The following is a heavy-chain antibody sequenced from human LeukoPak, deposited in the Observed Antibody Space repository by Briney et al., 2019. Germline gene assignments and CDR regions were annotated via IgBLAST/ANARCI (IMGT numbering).Heavy chain of an antibody. J-gene: IGHJ5*02. CDR3: ARVHCSSTSCHGWFDP. D-gene: IGHD2-2*01. V-gene: IGHV1-46*01. CDR2: INPSGGST. CDR1: GYPFTSYF. Sequence: ASVKVSCKASGYPFTSYFMHWVRQAPGQGLDWMGIINPSGGSTSYAQKFQGRVTMTRDTSTSTVYMELSSLRSDDTAVYYCARVHCSSTSCHGWFDPWGQGTLVTVSS.